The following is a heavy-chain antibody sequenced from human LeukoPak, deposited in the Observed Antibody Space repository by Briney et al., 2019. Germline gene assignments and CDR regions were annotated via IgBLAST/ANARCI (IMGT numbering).Heavy chain of an antibody. Sequence: GRSLRLSCTSSGFTFGDYAMNWVRQTPGKGLEWVGFIRSKAYGGTTEYAASVKGRFTISRDDSKSIAYLQMNSLKAEDTVVYSCTRISGHYDSRGYLMPLGWGQGTLVTVSS. V-gene: IGHV3-49*04. CDR2: IRSKAYGGTT. CDR3: TRISGHYDSRGYLMPLG. J-gene: IGHJ4*02. D-gene: IGHD3-22*01. CDR1: GFTFGDYA.